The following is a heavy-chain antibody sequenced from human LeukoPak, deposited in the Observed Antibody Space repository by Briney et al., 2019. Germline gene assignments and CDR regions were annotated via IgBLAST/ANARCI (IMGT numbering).Heavy chain of an antibody. CDR2: INPSGGST. V-gene: IGHV1-46*01. J-gene: IGHJ5*02. Sequence: GASVKVSCKASGYTFTSYYIHWVRQAPGQGPEWMGIINPSGGSTSYAQKFQGRVTMTRDTSTRTVYMELTNLRHEDTAVYYCATVGYTRGDDYDRSGPYNWFDPWGQGTLVTISS. CDR1: GYTFTSYY. D-gene: IGHD3-22*01. CDR3: ATVGYTRGDDYDRSGPYNWFDP.